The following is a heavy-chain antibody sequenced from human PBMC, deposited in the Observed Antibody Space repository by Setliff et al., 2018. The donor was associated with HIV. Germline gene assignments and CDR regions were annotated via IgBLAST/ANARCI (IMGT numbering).Heavy chain of an antibody. D-gene: IGHD6-25*01. CDR3: ARYSPRGYTLTGPY. Sequence: PSETLSLTCTVSGGSVSSGSYYWSWIRQPPGKGLEWIGYIYYSGSTKHNPSLKSRVTISLDTSKNQFSLKLTSVSAADTAVYYCARYSPRGYTLTGPYWCQGTLVTVSS. CDR1: GGSVSSGSYY. J-gene: IGHJ4*02. CDR2: IYYSGST. V-gene: IGHV4-61*01.